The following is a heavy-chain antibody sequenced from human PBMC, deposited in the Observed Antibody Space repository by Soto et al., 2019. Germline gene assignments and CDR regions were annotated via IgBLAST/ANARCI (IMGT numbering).Heavy chain of an antibody. CDR3: AKGRDYDFWSGYSDY. D-gene: IGHD3-3*01. J-gene: IGHJ4*02. CDR2: ISGSGGST. V-gene: IGHV3-23*01. CDR1: GFTFSSYA. Sequence: EVQLLESGGGLVQPGGSLRRSCAASGFTFSSYAMSWVRQAPGKGLEWVSAISGSGGSTYYADSVKGRFTISRDNSKNTLYLQMNSLRAEDTAVYYCAKGRDYDFWSGYSDYWGQGTLVTVSS.